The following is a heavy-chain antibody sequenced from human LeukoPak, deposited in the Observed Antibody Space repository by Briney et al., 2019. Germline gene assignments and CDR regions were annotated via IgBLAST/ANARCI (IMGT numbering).Heavy chain of an antibody. D-gene: IGHD4-11*01. CDR1: GFDFSSYG. CDR2: FSASSTST. CDR3: AKGYSNYISTIVN. Sequence: GGSLRLSCAASGFDFSSYGMSWVRQSPGKGLEWVSTFSASSTSTYYADSVKGRLTISRDNSKNTLYLQMNSLRDEDTAVYYCAKGYSNYISTIVNSGQGTLVTVSS. J-gene: IGHJ4*02. V-gene: IGHV3-23*01.